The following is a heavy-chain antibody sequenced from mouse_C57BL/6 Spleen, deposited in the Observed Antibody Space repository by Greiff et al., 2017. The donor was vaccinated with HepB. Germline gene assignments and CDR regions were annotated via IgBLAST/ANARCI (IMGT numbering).Heavy chain of an antibody. Sequence: QVQLQQPGAELVRPGSSVKLSCKASGYTFTSYWMDWVKQRPGQGLEWIGNIYPSDSETHYNQKFKDKATLTVDKSSSPAYMQLSILTSEDSAVYYCARNYGSSYFDYWGQGTTLTVSS. CDR2: IYPSDSET. CDR1: GYTFTSYW. V-gene: IGHV1-61*01. D-gene: IGHD1-1*01. J-gene: IGHJ2*01. CDR3: ARNYGSSYFDY.